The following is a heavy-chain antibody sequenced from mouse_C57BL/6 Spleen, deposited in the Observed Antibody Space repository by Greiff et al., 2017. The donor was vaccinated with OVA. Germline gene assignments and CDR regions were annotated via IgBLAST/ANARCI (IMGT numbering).Heavy chain of an antibody. V-gene: IGHV2-2*01. CDR1: GFSLTSYG. CDR2: IWSGGST. CDR3: AREGLTNWDAAY. D-gene: IGHD4-1*01. J-gene: IGHJ3*01. Sequence: VKVVESGPGLVQPSQSLSITCTVSGFSLTSYGVHWVRQSPGKGLEWLGVIWSGGSTHYNAAFISRLSISKDNSKSQVFFKMNSLQADDTAIYYCAREGLTNWDAAYWGQGTLVTVSA.